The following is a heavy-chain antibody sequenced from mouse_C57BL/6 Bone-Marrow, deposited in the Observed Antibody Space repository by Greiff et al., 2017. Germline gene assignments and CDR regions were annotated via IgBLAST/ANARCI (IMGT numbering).Heavy chain of an antibody. D-gene: IGHD2-3*01. V-gene: IGHV5-16*01. CDR2: INSDGSST. CDR3: ARTGDGYPFDY. Sequence: EVNVVESEGGLVQPGSSMKLSCTASGFTFSDYYMAWVRQVPEKGLEWVANINSDGSSTYYLDSLKSRFIISRDNAKNILYLQMSSLKSEDTATYYCARTGDGYPFDYWGQGTTLTVSS. CDR1: GFTFSDYY. J-gene: IGHJ2*01.